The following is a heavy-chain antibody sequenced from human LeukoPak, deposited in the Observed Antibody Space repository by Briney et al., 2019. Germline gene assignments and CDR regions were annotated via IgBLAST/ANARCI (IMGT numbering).Heavy chain of an antibody. Sequence: PSETLSLTCTVSGGSISSYYWSWIRQPPGKGLEWIGYIYNSGSTNYNPSLKSRVTISVDTSKNQFSLKLSSVTAADTAVYYCASTGGDIDYWGQGTLVTVSS. V-gene: IGHV4-59*08. CDR1: GGSISSYY. CDR3: ASTGGDIDY. J-gene: IGHJ4*02. D-gene: IGHD2-8*02. CDR2: IYNSGST.